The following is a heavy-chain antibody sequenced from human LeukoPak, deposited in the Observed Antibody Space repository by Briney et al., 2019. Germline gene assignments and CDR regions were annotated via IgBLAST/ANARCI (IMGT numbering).Heavy chain of an antibody. CDR1: GYSISSGYY. CDR3: ARGFDY. J-gene: IGHJ4*02. V-gene: IGHV4-38-2*02. CDR2: SGST. Sequence: SETLSLTCTVSGYSISSGYYWGWIRQPPGKGLEWIGSGSTYYNPSLKSRVTISVDTSKNQFSLKLTSVTAADTAVYFCARGFDYWGQGTLVTVSS.